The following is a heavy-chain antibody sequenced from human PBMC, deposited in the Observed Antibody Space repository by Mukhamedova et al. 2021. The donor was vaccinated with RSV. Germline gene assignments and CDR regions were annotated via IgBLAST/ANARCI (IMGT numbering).Heavy chain of an antibody. J-gene: IGHJ5*02. CDR3: TSPNYYDMDNWFDP. V-gene: IGHV3-73*01. D-gene: IGHD3-22*01. Sequence: AYAASVKGRFTISRDDSKNTAYLQMNSLKTEDTAVYYCTSPNYYDMDNWFDPWGQGTLVTVSS.